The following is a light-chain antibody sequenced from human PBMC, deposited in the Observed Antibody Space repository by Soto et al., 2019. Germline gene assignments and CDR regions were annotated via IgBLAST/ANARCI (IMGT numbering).Light chain of an antibody. CDR3: QQANSFPIT. CDR2: AAS. CDR1: QGISRW. Sequence: DIQMTQSPSSVSASVGDRVTITCRASQGISRWLAWYQQKPGKAPNLLIYAASNLQSGVPSRFSGSGSGTDFTLTISSLQPEDFASYYCQQANSFPITLGQGTRLEIK. J-gene: IGKJ5*01. V-gene: IGKV1-12*01.